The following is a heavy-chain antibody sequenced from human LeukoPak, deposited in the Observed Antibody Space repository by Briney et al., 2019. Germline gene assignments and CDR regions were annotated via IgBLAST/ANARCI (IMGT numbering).Heavy chain of an antibody. CDR1: GYTFTSYG. CDR3: ARGSYYHAMYYFDY. V-gene: IGHV1-18*01. J-gene: IGHJ4*02. CDR2: ISAYNGNT. D-gene: IGHD3-10*01. Sequence: ASVKVSCKASGYTFTSYGITWVRQAPGQGLEWMGWISAYNGNTDYAQNLQGRVTMTTDTSTSTAYMELRSLRSDDTAVYYCARGSYYHAMYYFDYWGQGTLVTVSS.